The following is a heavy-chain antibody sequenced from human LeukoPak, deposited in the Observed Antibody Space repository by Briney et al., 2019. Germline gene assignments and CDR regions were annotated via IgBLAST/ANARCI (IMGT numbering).Heavy chain of an antibody. D-gene: IGHD3-3*01. Sequence: SETLSLTCTVSGGSISSSSYYWGWIRQPPGKGLEGIGSIYYSGSTYYNPTLKSRVTISVDTSKNQFSLKLSSVTTADTAVYYCAGWSGYYSIGGYWGQGTLVTVSS. CDR3: AGWSGYYSIGGY. J-gene: IGHJ4*02. CDR1: GGSISSSSYY. V-gene: IGHV4-39*07. CDR2: IYYSGST.